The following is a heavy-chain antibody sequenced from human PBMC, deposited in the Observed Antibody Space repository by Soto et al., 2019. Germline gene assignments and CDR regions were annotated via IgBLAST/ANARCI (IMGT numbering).Heavy chain of an antibody. J-gene: IGHJ4*02. CDR3: SRGPDGVVAPTAEGYYFDY. CDR1: GYSVNSGYY. CDR2: VFHVGHT. V-gene: IGHV4-38-2*01. D-gene: IGHD2-15*01. Sequence: PSETLTLTCAVSGYSVNSGYYCGCIRQARGKVLELIGFVFHVGHTYYTPSLKSRVSISLDTPKNNVSLRLNSVTAADTAVYYCSRGPDGVVAPTAEGYYFDYWGQGALVTVSS.